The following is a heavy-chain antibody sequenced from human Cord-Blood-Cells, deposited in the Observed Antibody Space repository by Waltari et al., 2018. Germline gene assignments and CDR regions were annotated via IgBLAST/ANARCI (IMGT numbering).Heavy chain of an antibody. Sequence: QLQLQESGPGLVKPSETLSLTCTVSGGSISSSSYYWGWIRQPPGKGLEWIGSIYYSGRTYCNPSLNSRVTISVDTSKNQFSLKLSSVTAADTAVYYCASEYSSSSNWFDPWGQGTLVTVSS. J-gene: IGHJ5*02. CDR1: GGSISSSSYY. D-gene: IGHD6-6*01. CDR3: ASEYSSSSNWFDP. CDR2: IYYSGRT. V-gene: IGHV4-39*01.